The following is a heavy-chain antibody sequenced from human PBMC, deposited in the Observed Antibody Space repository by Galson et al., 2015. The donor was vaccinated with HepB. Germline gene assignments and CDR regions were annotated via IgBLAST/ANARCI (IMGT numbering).Heavy chain of an antibody. CDR2: IVVGSGNT. Sequence: SVKVSCKASGFTFTSSAMQWVRQARGQRLEWIGWIVVGSGNTNYAQKFQERVTITRDMSTSTAYMELSSLRSEDTAVYYCAAGSLYYYGMDVWGQGTTVTVSS. CDR1: GFTFTSSA. V-gene: IGHV1-58*02. J-gene: IGHJ6*02. D-gene: IGHD5/OR15-5a*01. CDR3: AAGSLYYYGMDV.